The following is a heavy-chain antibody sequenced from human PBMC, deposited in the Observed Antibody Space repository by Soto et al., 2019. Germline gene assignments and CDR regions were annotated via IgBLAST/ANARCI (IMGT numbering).Heavy chain of an antibody. CDR2: VNSKSGRT. Sequence: ASVKVSCKTSGYTFTDYYLHWVRQAPGQGLEWMGWVNSKSGRTNYAQRFQGRVSMARETCRNTAYMDLNSLSSDDTAVYYCARDTRRTGYSRKWLGFGYWALGTLVTDSS. CDR3: ARDTRRTGYSRKWLGFGY. CDR1: GYTFTDYY. V-gene: IGHV1-2*02. D-gene: IGHD1-26*01. J-gene: IGHJ4*02.